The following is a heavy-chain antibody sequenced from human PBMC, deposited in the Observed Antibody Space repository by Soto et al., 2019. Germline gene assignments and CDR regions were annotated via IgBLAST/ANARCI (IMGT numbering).Heavy chain of an antibody. J-gene: IGHJ4*02. V-gene: IGHV4-31*11. Sequence: PSETLSLTCGVSGDTISTGGYSWAWIRQPPGKALEWIGYIYYSGSTYYNPSLKSRVTISVDTSKNQFSLKLSSVTAADTAVYYCARGDYDILTGYPRFDYWGQGTLVTVSS. CDR2: IYYSGST. D-gene: IGHD3-9*01. CDR1: GDTISTGGYS. CDR3: ARGDYDILTGYPRFDY.